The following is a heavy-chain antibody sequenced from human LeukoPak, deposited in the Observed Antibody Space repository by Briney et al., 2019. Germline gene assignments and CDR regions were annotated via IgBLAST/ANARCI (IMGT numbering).Heavy chain of an antibody. CDR2: ISGSGGST. CDR3: AKAAGSSWPLNWFDP. J-gene: IGHJ5*02. Sequence: PGGSLRLSCAASGFTFSTYNMNWVRQAPGKGLEWVSAISGSGGSTYYADSVKGRFTISRDNSKNTLYLQMNSLRAEDTAIYYCAKAAGSSWPLNWFDPWGQGTLVTVSS. D-gene: IGHD6-13*01. V-gene: IGHV3-23*01. CDR1: GFTFSTYN.